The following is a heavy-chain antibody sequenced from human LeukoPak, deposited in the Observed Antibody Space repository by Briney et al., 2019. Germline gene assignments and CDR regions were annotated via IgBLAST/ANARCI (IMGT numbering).Heavy chain of an antibody. Sequence: ASVKVSCKASGYTFTSYGISRVRQAPGQGLEWMGWVSAYNGNANYVQKFQGRVTMTTDTPTSTVYMERRSLRSDDTAVYYCGRHDGGSGWPWLGIDYWGQGTLVTVSS. CDR3: GRHDGGSGWPWLGIDY. CDR2: VSAYNGNA. V-gene: IGHV1-18*01. D-gene: IGHD6-25*01. CDR1: GYTFTSYG. J-gene: IGHJ4*02.